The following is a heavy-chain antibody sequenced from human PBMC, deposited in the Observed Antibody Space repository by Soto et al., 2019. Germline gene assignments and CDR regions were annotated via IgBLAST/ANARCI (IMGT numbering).Heavy chain of an antibody. CDR2: IKSKTDGGTT. CDR1: GLTFSNAW. Sequence: PGGSLSLSCAASGLTFSNAWLNWGRQATGKGLAWVGRIKSKTDGGTTDYAAPVEGRFTISRDDSKNTLYLQMNSMKTEDTAVYYCTTGVTPTPYYCGMDVWGQGTTVTV. D-gene: IGHD2-15*01. V-gene: IGHV3-15*07. J-gene: IGHJ6*02. CDR3: TTGVTPTPYYCGMDV.